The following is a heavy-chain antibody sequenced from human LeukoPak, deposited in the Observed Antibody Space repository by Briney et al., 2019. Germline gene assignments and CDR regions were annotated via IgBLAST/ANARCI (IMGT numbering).Heavy chain of an antibody. V-gene: IGHV3-11*01. CDR1: GFTFSDYY. J-gene: IGHJ5*02. CDR3: ARSYGSGSYYPNWFDP. Sequence: PGGSLRLSCAASGFTFSDYYMSWIRQAPGKGLEWVSYISSSGSTIYYADSVKGRFTISRDNAKNSLYLQMNSLRAEDTAVYYCARSYGSGSYYPNWFDPWGQGTLVTVSS. D-gene: IGHD3-10*01. CDR2: ISSSGSTI.